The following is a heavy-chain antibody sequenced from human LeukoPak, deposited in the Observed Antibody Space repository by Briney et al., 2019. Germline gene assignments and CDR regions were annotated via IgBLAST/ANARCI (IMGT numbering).Heavy chain of an antibody. Sequence: PGGSLRLSCAASGFTFSSYAMSWVRQAPGKGLEWVGRIKDKTEGETRDYAAPVKGRFTISRDDSKNLLYLQLNSLKIEDTAMYYCTTGLTYWGQGTLVIVSS. CDR3: TTGLTY. V-gene: IGHV3-15*01. CDR2: IKDKTEGETR. CDR1: GFTFSSYA. J-gene: IGHJ4*02. D-gene: IGHD1-20*01.